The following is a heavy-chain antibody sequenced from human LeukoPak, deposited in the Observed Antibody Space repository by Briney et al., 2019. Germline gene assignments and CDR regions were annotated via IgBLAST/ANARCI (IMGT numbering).Heavy chain of an antibody. D-gene: IGHD2-2*02. J-gene: IGHJ6*04. CDR3: ARYPLQYYYHFLDV. CDR1: GFTFGDYY. CDR2: INGDGTTI. V-gene: IGHV3-11*01. Sequence: PGGSLRLSCTASGFTFGDYYMTWIRQAPGKGLDWLSYINGDGTTIHYAESVKGRFTISRDNGKKSVYLHINSLRAEDTAVYYCARYPLQYYYHFLDVWGKGTTVTVSS.